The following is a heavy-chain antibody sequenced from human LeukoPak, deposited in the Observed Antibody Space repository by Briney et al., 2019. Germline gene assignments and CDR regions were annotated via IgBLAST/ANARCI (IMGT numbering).Heavy chain of an antibody. CDR2: IDWDDDK. D-gene: IGHD2-2*01. J-gene: IGHJ4*02. CDR3: ARMPYCSSTSCYGEDY. Sequence: SGPALVKPTQTLTLTCTFSGFSLSTSGMRVSWIRQPPGKALEWPARIDWDDDKFYSTSLKTRLTISKDTSKNQVVLTMTNMDPVDTATYYCARMPYCSSTSCYGEDYWGQGTLVTVSS. CDR1: GFSLSTSGMR. V-gene: IGHV2-70*04.